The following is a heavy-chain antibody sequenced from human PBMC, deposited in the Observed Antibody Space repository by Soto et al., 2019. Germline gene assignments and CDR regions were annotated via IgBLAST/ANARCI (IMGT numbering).Heavy chain of an antibody. CDR3: AREGGYYDSSGYYYGRVFDY. CDR2: ISYDGSKK. D-gene: IGHD3-22*01. V-gene: IGHV3-30-3*01. J-gene: IGHJ4*02. CDR1: GFTLSRYA. Sequence: QVQLVESGGGVVQTGRSLRLSCAASGFTLSRYAMHWVRQAPGKGLEWAAVISYDGSKKYYADSVKGRFTISRDNSKNTLYLQLNSLRAEDTAVYYCAREGGYYDSSGYYYGRVFDYWGQGTLVTVSS.